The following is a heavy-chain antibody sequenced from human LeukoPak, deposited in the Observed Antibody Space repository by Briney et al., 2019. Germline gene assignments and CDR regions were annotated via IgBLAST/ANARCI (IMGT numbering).Heavy chain of an antibody. CDR2: IKQDGSEK. CDR3: ARGTYYYDSSGYYLDY. CDR1: GFTVSDHY. V-gene: IGHV3-7*01. J-gene: IGHJ4*02. D-gene: IGHD3-22*01. Sequence: GGSLRLSCAASGFTVSDHYMSWIRQAPGKGLEWVANIKQDGSEKYYVDSVKGRFTISRDNAKNSLYLQMNSLRAEDTAVYYCARGTYYYDSSGYYLDYWGQGTLVTVSS.